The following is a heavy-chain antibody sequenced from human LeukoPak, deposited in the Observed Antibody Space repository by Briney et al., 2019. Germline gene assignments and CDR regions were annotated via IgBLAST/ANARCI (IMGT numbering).Heavy chain of an antibody. CDR2: IYYSGST. J-gene: IGHJ4*02. D-gene: IGHD3-22*01. CDR1: GGSISSGGYY. V-gene: IGHV4-30-4*08. Sequence: SQTLSLTCTVSGGSISSGGYYWSWIRQPPGKGLEWIGYIYYSGSTYYNPSLKSRVTISVDTSKNQFSLKLSSVTAADTAVYYCARDPVGYDSSGYYAFDYWGQGTLVTVSS. CDR3: ARDPVGYDSSGYYAFDY.